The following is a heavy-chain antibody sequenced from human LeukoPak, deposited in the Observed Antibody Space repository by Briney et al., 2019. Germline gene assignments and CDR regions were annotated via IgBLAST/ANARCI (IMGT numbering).Heavy chain of an antibody. J-gene: IGHJ3*02. CDR2: IYSGGST. CDR3: ARSVGLNAFDI. V-gene: IGHV3-66*01. CDR1: GFTVSSNY. Sequence: GGSLRLSCAASGFTVSSNYMSWVRQAPGKGLEWVSVIYSGGSTYYADSVKGRFTISRDNSKNTLYLQMNSLRAEDTAVYYCARSVGLNAFDIWGQGTMVTVSS.